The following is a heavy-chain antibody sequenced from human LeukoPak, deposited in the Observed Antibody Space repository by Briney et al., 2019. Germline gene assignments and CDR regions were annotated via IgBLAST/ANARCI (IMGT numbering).Heavy chain of an antibody. D-gene: IGHD6-19*01. CDR3: ATLRRIAVGAFDV. CDR2: IYYIGET. V-gene: IGHV4-39*01. J-gene: IGHJ3*01. CDR1: GGSIRSSYYY. Sequence: SETLSLTCTVSGGSIRSSYYYWGWIRQPPGKGLEWIGSIYYIGETFYNPSLKSRVTISVDTSRNQFSLMLGSVTAADTAMYYCATLRRIAVGAFDVWGQGTMVTVSS.